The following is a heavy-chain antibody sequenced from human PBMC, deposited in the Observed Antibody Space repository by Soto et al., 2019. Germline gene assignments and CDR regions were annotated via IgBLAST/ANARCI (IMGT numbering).Heavy chain of an antibody. J-gene: IGHJ6*02. D-gene: IGHD2-2*02. Sequence: GSLRLSGVGSGXTFSTYRINCVRRAPGKGLEWVSSISSRSDIYYADSVKGRFTISRDNAKKSVSLQMNGLRAEDTSVYYCAREYTAWPLAYGLDVWGQGTTGPVS. CDR3: AREYTAWPLAYGLDV. V-gene: IGHV3-21*01. CDR2: ISSRSDI. CDR1: GXTFSTYR.